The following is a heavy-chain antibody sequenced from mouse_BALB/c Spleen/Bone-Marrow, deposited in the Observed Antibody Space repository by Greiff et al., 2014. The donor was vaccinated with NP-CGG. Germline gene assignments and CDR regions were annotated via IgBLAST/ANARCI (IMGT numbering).Heavy chain of an antibody. Sequence: QVQLQQSGPGLVAPSQSLSITCTVSGFSLTNYGVHWVRQPPGKGLEWLGVIWADGSTNYNSVLMSRLSIGKDNSKSQVFFKMNSLQTDDTAMYYCARITTATGAMDYWGQGTSVTVSS. CDR3: ARITTATGAMDY. CDR2: IWADGST. V-gene: IGHV2-9*02. J-gene: IGHJ4*01. CDR1: GFSLTNYG. D-gene: IGHD1-2*01.